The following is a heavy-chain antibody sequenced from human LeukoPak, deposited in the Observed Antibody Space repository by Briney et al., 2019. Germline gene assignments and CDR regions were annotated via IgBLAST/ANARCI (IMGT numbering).Heavy chain of an antibody. D-gene: IGHD6-13*01. CDR3: AREGGIAAGFRHDAFDI. CDR1: VGTFSSYA. V-gene: IGHV1-69*01. CDR2: IIPIFGTA. Sequence: ASVKVSCKASVGTFSSYAISWVRQAPGQGLEWMGGIIPIFGTANYAQKFQGRVTITADESTSTAYMELSSLRSEDTAVYYCAREGGIAAGFRHDAFDIWGQGTMVTVSS. J-gene: IGHJ3*02.